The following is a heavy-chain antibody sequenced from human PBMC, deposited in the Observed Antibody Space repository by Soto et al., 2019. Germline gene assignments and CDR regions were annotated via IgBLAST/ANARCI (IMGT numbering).Heavy chain of an antibody. V-gene: IGHV1-46*01. CDR2: INPSGGST. D-gene: IGHD2-15*01. CDR1: GYTFTSYY. J-gene: IGHJ6*02. CDR3: ARDWAECSGGSCYRTGMDV. Sequence: ASVKVSCKASGYTFTSYYMHWVRQAPGQGLEWMGIINPSGGSTSYAQKFQGRVTMTRDTSTSTVYMELSSLRSEDTAVYYCARDWAECSGGSCYRTGMDVWGQGTTATVSS.